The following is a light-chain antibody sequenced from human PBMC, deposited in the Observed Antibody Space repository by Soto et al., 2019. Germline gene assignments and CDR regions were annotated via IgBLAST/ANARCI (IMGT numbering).Light chain of an antibody. CDR2: AAS. J-gene: IGKJ4*01. CDR3: QNYKSAPFT. Sequence: EIQMTQSPSSLSASVGDRVTITCRASQGVSNNLAGYQQKPGNVPNLLIFAASTFQSGVPSRFTGSGSGTDFTLTISSLQPDDVATYYCQNYKSAPFTFGGGTKVQIK. CDR1: QGVSNN. V-gene: IGKV1-27*01.